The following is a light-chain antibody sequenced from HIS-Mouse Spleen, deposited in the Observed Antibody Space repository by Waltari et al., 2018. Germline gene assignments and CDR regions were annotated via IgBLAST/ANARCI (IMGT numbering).Light chain of an antibody. Sequence: SYELTQPPSVSVSPGQTARITCSGDALPKKYAYWYQQKSGQPPGLVNYEDSKRPSGIPERFSGSRSGTMATLTISGAQVEDEADYYCYSTDSSGNHRVFGGGTKLTVL. CDR1: ALPKKY. CDR3: YSTDSSGNHRV. CDR2: EDS. J-gene: IGLJ2*01. V-gene: IGLV3-10*01.